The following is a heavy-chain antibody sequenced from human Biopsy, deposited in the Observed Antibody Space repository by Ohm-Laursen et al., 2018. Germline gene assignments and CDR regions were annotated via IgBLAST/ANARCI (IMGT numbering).Heavy chain of an antibody. CDR3: AKYDYSSSPRRYFDP. CDR1: GFTFSSYA. CDR2: LTGSGGST. J-gene: IGHJ5*02. V-gene: IGHV3-23*01. Sequence: SLRLSCTASGFTFSSYAMSWVRQPPGKGLEWVSSLTGSGGSTYYADSVKGQFTISRDNSKNTLSLQMNSLRAEDTAVYYCAKYDYSSSPRRYFDPWGQGTLVTVSS. D-gene: IGHD6-6*01.